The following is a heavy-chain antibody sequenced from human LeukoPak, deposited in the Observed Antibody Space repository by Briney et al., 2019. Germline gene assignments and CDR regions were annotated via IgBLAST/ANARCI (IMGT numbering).Heavy chain of an antibody. CDR3: ARVQYYYGSGSDEAFDI. CDR1: GGSISSYY. J-gene: IGHJ3*02. V-gene: IGHV4-4*07. Sequence: LETLSLTCTVSGGSISSYYWSWIRQPAGKGLEWIGRIYTSGSTNYNPSPKSRVTMSVDTSKNQFSLKLSSVTAADTAVYYCARVQYYYGSGSDEAFDIWGQGTMVTVSS. D-gene: IGHD3-10*01. CDR2: IYTSGST.